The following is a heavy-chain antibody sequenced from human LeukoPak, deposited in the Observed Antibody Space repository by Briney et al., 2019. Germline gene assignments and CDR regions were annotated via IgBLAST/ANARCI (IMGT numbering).Heavy chain of an antibody. CDR3: ARGRRYFYFQH. J-gene: IGHJ1*01. V-gene: IGHV4-34*01. CDR2: INHSGST. D-gene: IGHD3-9*01. CDR1: GGSLSGYY. Sequence: SETLSLTRAVSGGSLSGYYWSWIRQPPGPGLEWIGEINHSGSTNYNPSLKSRVTISVDTSKNQFSLKLSSVTAADTAVYYCARGRRYFYFQHWGQGTLVTVSS.